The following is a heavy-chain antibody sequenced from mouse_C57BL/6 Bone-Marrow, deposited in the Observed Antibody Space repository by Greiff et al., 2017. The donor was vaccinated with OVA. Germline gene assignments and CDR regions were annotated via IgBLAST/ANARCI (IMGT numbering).Heavy chain of an antibody. D-gene: IGHD2-5*01. CDR2: IFPGSGST. CDR1: GYTFTSHW. J-gene: IGHJ2*01. Sequence: VQLQQSGPELVRPGASVKISCKAPGYTFTSHWMQWVRQRPGQGLEWIGEIFPGSGSTYYNEKFKGKATLTVDTSSSTAYMQLSSLTSEDSAVYFGARRDYSNPHYYFDYWGQGTTLTVSS. CDR3: ARRDYSNPHYYFDY. V-gene: IGHV1-56*01.